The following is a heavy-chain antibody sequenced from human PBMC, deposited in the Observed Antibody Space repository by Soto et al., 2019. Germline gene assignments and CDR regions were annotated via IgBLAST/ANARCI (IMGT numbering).Heavy chain of an antibody. CDR3: ARARRPYYYYMAV. Sequence: EVQLVESGGGLVKPGGSLRLSCAASGFTFSSYSMNWVRQAPGKGLEWVSSISSSSSYIYYADSVKGRFTISRDNAKNSLYLKINSLRAEDTAVYYWARARRPYYYYMAVWGKGPPVTLPS. CDR1: GFTFSSYS. V-gene: IGHV3-21*01. J-gene: IGHJ6*03. CDR2: ISSSSSYI.